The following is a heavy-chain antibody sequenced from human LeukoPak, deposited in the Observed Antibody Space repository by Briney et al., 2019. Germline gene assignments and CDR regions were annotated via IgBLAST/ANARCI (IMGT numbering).Heavy chain of an antibody. CDR3: AKTIPSGYYYDSSGYPYYFDY. D-gene: IGHD3-22*01. CDR1: GFTFSSYG. J-gene: IGHJ4*02. CDR2: ISGSGGST. V-gene: IGHV3-23*01. Sequence: GGSLRLSCAASGFTFSSYGMSWVRQAPGKGLEWVSAISGSGGSTYYADSVKGRFTISRDNSKNTLYLQMNSLRAEDTAVYYCAKTIPSGYYYDSSGYPYYFDYWGQGTLVTVSS.